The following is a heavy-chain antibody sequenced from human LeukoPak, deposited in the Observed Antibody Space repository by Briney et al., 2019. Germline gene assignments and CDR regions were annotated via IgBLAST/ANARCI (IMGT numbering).Heavy chain of an antibody. CDR1: GFTFSSYS. Sequence: PGGSLRLSCAASGFTFSSYSINWVRLAPGQGLEWVSSISSSRSYIYYADSVKGRFTISRDNAKNTLYLQMNSLRAEDTAVYYCAKVKGSWSNYYYYMDVWGKGTTVTISS. CDR2: ISSSRSYI. J-gene: IGHJ6*03. V-gene: IGHV3-21*04. D-gene: IGHD6-13*01. CDR3: AKVKGSWSNYYYYMDV.